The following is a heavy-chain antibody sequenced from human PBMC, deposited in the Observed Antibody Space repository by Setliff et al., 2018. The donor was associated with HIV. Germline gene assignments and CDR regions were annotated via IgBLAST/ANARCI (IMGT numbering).Heavy chain of an antibody. Sequence: LGESLKISCAASGFTFSSYAMHWVRQAPGKGLEWVAVISYDGSNKYYADSVKGRFTISRDNSKNTLYLQMNSLRAEDTAVYYCARDLSRDGLPCLDYWGQGTLVTVSS. CDR1: GFTFSSYA. J-gene: IGHJ4*02. CDR3: ARDLSRDGLPCLDY. CDR2: ISYDGSNK. V-gene: IGHV3-30-3*01. D-gene: IGHD2-2*01.